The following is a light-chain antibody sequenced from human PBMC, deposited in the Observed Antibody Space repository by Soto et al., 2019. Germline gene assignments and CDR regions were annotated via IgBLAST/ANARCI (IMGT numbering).Light chain of an antibody. J-gene: IGKJ5*01. Sequence: ETVMTQSPVALSVSPGERATLSCRARQNVRKNLAWYQQKPGQAPRLLIYGASTSATGIPARFSGDGSGTEFTLTIASLQSEDFVVYYCLQYDGWPLTFGHGTRLEIK. CDR3: LQYDGWPLT. V-gene: IGKV3-15*01. CDR1: QNVRKN. CDR2: GAS.